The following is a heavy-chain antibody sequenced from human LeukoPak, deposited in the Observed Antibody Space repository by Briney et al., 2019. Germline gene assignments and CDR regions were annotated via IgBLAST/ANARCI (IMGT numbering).Heavy chain of an antibody. J-gene: IGHJ6*03. CDR2: ISGSGGST. D-gene: IGHD1-14*01. Sequence: GGSLRLSCAASGFTFSSYAMSWVRQAPGKGLEWVSAISGSGGSTYYADSVKGRFTISRDNSKNTLYLQMNSLRAEDTAVYYCAKDPASKPYYYYYMDVWGKGTTVTVSS. CDR1: GFTFSSYA. CDR3: AKDPASKPYYYYYMDV. V-gene: IGHV3-23*01.